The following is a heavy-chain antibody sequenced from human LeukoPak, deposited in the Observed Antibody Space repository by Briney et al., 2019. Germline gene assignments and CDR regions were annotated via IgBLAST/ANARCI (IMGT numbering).Heavy chain of an antibody. D-gene: IGHD3-10*01. CDR1: GFTFSSYG. CDR3: AKDLSLLWFGELSILPDY. CDR2: ISYDGSNK. V-gene: IGHV3-30*18. Sequence: GSLRLSCAASGFTFSSYGMHWVRQAPGKGLEWVAVISYDGSNKYYADSVKGRFTISRDNSKNTLYLQMNSLRAEDTAVYYCAKDLSLLWFGELSILPDYWGQGTLVTVSS. J-gene: IGHJ4*02.